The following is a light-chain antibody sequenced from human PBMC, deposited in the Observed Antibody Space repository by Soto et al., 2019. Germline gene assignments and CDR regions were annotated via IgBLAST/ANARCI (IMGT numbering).Light chain of an antibody. CDR1: QNINSW. Sequence: DIQMTQSPSTLSASVGDIVTITCRASQNINSWLAWYQQRPGKAPNLMIYDASTLESGVPSRFSGSGSGTDFTLTISSLQPEDFATYYCQQSYSTPWTFGQGTKVDIK. CDR2: DAS. V-gene: IGKV1-5*01. J-gene: IGKJ1*01. CDR3: QQSYSTPWT.